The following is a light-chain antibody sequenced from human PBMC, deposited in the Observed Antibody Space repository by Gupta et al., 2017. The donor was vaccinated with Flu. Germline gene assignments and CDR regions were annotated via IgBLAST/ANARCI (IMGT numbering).Light chain of an antibody. V-gene: IGLV1-40*01. CDR3: QSDDSSRSAWV. CDR2: GNS. Sequence: QSVLTQPPSVSGAPGQRVTISCTGSSSNIGAGYDVHWYQHFPGTAPKLLMYGNSNRPSAVPDRFSAFKYGTSASLAITGLQAEDEADYYCQSDDSSRSAWVFGGGTKLTVL. CDR1: SSNIGAGYD. J-gene: IGLJ3*02.